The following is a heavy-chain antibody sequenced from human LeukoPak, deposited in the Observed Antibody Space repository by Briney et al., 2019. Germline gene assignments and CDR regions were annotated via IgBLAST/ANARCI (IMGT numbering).Heavy chain of an antibody. CDR3: ARLHKGVSRAFDY. V-gene: IGHV4-61*02. J-gene: IGHJ4*02. Sequence: SQTLSLTCTVSGGSISSGSYYWSWIRQPAGKGLEWIGRIYTSGSTNYNPSLKSRVTISVDTSKNQFSLKLSSVTAADTAVYYCARLHKGVSRAFDYWGQGTLVTVSS. D-gene: IGHD3-16*01. CDR1: GGSISSGSYY. CDR2: IYTSGST.